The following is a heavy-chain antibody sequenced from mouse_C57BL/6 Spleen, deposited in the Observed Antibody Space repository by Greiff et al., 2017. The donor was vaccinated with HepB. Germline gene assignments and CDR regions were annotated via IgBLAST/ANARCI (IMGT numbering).Heavy chain of an antibody. Sequence: VKLVESGAELARPGASVKLSCKASGYTFTSYGISWVKQRTGQGLEWIGEIYPRSGNTYYNEKFKGKATLTADKSSSTAYMELRSLTSEDSAVYFCARRGYGIYAMDYWGQGTSVTVSS. J-gene: IGHJ4*01. V-gene: IGHV1-81*01. CDR2: IYPRSGNT. CDR1: GYTFTSYG. D-gene: IGHD1-1*01. CDR3: ARRGYGIYAMDY.